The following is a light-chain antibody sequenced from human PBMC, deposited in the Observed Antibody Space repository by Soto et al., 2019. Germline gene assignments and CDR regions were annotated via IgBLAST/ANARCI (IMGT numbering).Light chain of an antibody. V-gene: IGKV1-39*01. Sequence: DIQMTQSPSSLSASVGDRVTITCRASQSISSYLNWYQQKPGKAPKLLIYAASSLQSGVPSRFSGSGSGTDFTLTISSLQPVDFATYYCQQSYRTPPTFGQGTKVDIK. CDR1: QSISSY. CDR2: AAS. J-gene: IGKJ1*01. CDR3: QQSYRTPPT.